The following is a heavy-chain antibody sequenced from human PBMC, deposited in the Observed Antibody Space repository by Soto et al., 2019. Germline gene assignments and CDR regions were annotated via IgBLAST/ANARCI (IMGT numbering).Heavy chain of an antibody. CDR2: IIPIFGKA. CDR3: AREREANWFEP. J-gene: IGHJ5*01. CDR1: GGTFSSSA. V-gene: IGHV1-69*13. Sequence: VKASCKAPGGTFSSSAISWVRQAHGQVLQWLGGIIPIFGKANYAQKFQGRITITADESTSTAYMERSSLRSEYTAVYYCAREREANWFEPRGQGTPVTVSS.